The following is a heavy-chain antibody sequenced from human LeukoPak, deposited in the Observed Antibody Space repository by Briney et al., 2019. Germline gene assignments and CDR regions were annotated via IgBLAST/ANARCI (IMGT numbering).Heavy chain of an antibody. CDR3: ARDVESGGPFDY. Sequence: GGSLRLSCAASGLTVSSNYMSWVRQAPGKGLEWVSSLYSGGNTYYADSVKGRFTISRDNSKNTLYLQMSSLKTEDTAVYYCARDVESGGPFDYWGQGTLVTVSS. J-gene: IGHJ4*02. V-gene: IGHV3-66*02. CDR2: LYSGGNT. D-gene: IGHD3-10*01. CDR1: GLTVSSNY.